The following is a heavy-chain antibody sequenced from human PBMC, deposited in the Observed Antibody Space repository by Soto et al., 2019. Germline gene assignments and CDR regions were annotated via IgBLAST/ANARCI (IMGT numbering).Heavy chain of an antibody. J-gene: IGHJ4*02. V-gene: IGHV3-23*01. D-gene: IGHD6-19*01. CDR2: LSGGGTST. CDR3: AKQATPKWEQWLVLAYFDS. CDR1: GFTFSDYA. Sequence: GGSLRLSCAASGFTFSDYAMSWVRQAPGKGLEWVSALSGGGTSTYYADSVTGRFTISRDTSNHTLYLQMNSLRAEDTAVYYCAKQATPKWEQWLVLAYFDSWGQGTLVTVSS.